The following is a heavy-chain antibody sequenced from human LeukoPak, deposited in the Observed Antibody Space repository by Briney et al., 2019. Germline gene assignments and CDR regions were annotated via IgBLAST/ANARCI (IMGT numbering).Heavy chain of an antibody. D-gene: IGHD2-15*01. CDR1: GFSLSTSGVG. CDR2: IYWDDDK. CDR3: ARRGYCSGGTCNFDY. V-gene: IGHV2-5*02. J-gene: IGHJ4*02. Sequence: SGPTLVKPTQTLTLTCTFSGFSLSTSGVGVGWIRQPPGKAPEWLALIYWDDDKRYSPSLKSRLTITKDTSKNQVVLTMTNMDPVDTATYYCARRGYCSGGTCNFDYWGQGTLVTVSS.